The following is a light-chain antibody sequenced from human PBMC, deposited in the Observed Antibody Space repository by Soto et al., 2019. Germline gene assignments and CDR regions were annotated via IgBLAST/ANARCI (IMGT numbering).Light chain of an antibody. V-gene: IGKV3-15*01. CDR3: QQYNNWPPMYT. CDR1: QSVSSN. CDR2: GAS. J-gene: IGKJ2*01. Sequence: EIVMTQSPATLSVSPGERATLSCRASQSVSSNLAWYQQKLGQPPRLLIYGASTRATGIPARFSGSGSGTEFTLTISSLQSEDFAGYYCQQYNNWPPMYTFGQGTKLEIK.